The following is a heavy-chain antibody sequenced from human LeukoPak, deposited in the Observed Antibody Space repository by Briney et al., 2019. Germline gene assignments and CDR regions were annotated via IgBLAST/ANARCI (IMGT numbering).Heavy chain of an antibody. J-gene: IGHJ4*02. CDR3: ARVNPGIGLLDY. V-gene: IGHV3-21*01. CDR1: GFTFSSYS. Sequence: PGGSLRLSCAASGFTFSSYSMNWVRQAPGKGLEWVSSISSSSSYIYYADSVKGRFTISRDNAKNSLYLQMNSLRAEDTAVYYCARVNPGIGLLDYWGQGTLVTVSS. D-gene: IGHD3-10*01. CDR2: ISSSSSYI.